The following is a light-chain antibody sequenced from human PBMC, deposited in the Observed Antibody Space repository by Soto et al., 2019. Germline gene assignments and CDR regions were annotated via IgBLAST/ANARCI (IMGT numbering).Light chain of an antibody. Sequence: EIVLTQSPATLSLSPGESATLSCRASESVSIYISWYQQKPAQAPRLLIYDASNRATGIPTRFSGSGSGTDFILTISSLEPEDFAVYYFQQRSNWPWTTFGQGTRVELK. CDR2: DAS. CDR1: ESVSIY. CDR3: QQRSNWPWTT. V-gene: IGKV3-11*01. J-gene: IGKJ1*01.